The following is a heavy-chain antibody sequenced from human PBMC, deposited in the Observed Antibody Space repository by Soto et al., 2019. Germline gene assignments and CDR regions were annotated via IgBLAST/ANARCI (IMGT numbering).Heavy chain of an antibody. CDR3: AIRIVATNDAFDI. Sequence: GESLKISCKGSGYSFTSYWIGWVRQMPGKGLEWMGIIYPGDSDTRYSPSFQGQVTISADKSISTAYLQWSSLKASDTAMYYCAIRIVATNDAFDIWGQGTMVTVSS. CDR2: IYPGDSDT. CDR1: GYSFTSYW. V-gene: IGHV5-51*01. D-gene: IGHD5-12*01. J-gene: IGHJ3*02.